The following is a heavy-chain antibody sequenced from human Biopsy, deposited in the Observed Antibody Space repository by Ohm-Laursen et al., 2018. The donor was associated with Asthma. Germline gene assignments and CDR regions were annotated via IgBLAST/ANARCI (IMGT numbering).Heavy chain of an antibody. Sequence: SLRLSCSASGFTFRSYAMHWVRQAPGKGLEWVAVGGSYYDGGLKYYTDSVNGRFTVSRDDSKNTLYLQMNSLRPDDTAVYYCARGKTWGRSYYFDYWGQGTLVTVSS. CDR2: GGSYYDGGLK. J-gene: IGHJ4*02. V-gene: IGHV3-30-3*01. CDR1: GFTFRSYA. CDR3: ARGKTWGRSYYFDY. D-gene: IGHD6-6*01.